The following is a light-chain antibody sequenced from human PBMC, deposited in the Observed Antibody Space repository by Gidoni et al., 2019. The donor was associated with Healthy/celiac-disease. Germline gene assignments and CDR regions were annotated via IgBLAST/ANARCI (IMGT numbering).Light chain of an antibody. CDR2: GAS. CDR3: QQYNNWPYT. CDR1: QSAGNN. Sequence: EIVMTQSPATLSVSPGERATLSCRASQSAGNNLAWYHQKPGQAPRLLIHGASTRATGIPARFSGSGSGTEFTLTISSLQSEDFAVYYCQQYNNWPYTFGQGTKLEIK. V-gene: IGKV3-15*01. J-gene: IGKJ2*01.